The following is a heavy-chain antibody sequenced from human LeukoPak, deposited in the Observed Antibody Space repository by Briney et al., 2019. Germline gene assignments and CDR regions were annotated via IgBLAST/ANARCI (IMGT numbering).Heavy chain of an antibody. J-gene: IGHJ4*02. CDR2: ISSSGSTI. D-gene: IGHD6-6*01. V-gene: IGHV3-11*04. CDR1: GFTVSSNE. Sequence: PGGSLRLSCAASGFTVSSNEMSWIRQAPGKGLEWVSYISSSGSTIYYADSVKGRFTISRDNAKNSLYLQMNSLRAEDTAVYYCASGYSSSSPFDYWGQGTLVTVSS. CDR3: ASGYSSSSPFDY.